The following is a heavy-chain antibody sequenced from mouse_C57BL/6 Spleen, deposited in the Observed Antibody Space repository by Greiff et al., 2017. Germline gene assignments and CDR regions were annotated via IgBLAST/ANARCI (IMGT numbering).Heavy chain of an antibody. V-gene: IGHV1-74*01. CDR3: AMGFDYYGGTHAMDY. D-gene: IGHD1-1*01. CDR2: IHPSDSDT. Sequence: LQQPGAELVKPGASVKVSCKASGYTFTSYWMHWVKQRPGQGLEWIGRIHPSDSDTNYNQKFKGKATLTVDKSSSTAYMQLSSLTSEDSAVYYCAMGFDYYGGTHAMDYWGQGTSVTVSS. J-gene: IGHJ4*01. CDR1: GYTFTSYW.